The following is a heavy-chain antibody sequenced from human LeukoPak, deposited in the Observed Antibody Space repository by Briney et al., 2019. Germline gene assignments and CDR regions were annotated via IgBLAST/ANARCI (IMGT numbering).Heavy chain of an antibody. CDR1: GGTFSSYA. Sequence: AASVKVSCKASGGTFSSYAISWVRQAPGQGLEWMGGIIPIFRTANYAQKFQGRVTITADKSTSTAYMELSSLRSEDTAVYYCARDTDGITMVRGVGSFDYWGQGTLVTVSS. CDR3: ARDTDGITMVRGVGSFDY. V-gene: IGHV1-69*06. D-gene: IGHD3-10*01. J-gene: IGHJ4*02. CDR2: IIPIFRTA.